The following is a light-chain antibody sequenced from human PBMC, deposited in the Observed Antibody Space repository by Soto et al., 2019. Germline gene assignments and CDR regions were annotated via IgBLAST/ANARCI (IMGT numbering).Light chain of an antibody. CDR1: QAISSS. CDR3: LQYNLCPRWT. V-gene: IGKV3-15*01. Sequence: EIVMTQSPATLSVSPGERVTLSCRASQAISSSLAWYQQKPGQAPRLLIYGVATRATGVSARFSGSGSGTEFTLTITNLQSKDFAVYYCLQYNLCPRWTFGQGTRVEIK. J-gene: IGKJ1*01. CDR2: GVA.